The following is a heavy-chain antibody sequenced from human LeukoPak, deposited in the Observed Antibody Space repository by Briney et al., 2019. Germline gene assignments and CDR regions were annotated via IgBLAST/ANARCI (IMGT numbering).Heavy chain of an antibody. CDR3: ARGDIVVVPAAFPFAS. Sequence: PGGSVRLSCAASGFTFSSYSMKWVRPAPGKGRVGVAYISSRSTIYYADSDKGPFTISRDNGKNSLYLQMTRLRAADTAVYYCARGDIVVVPAAFPFASWGQGTLVTVSS. D-gene: IGHD2-2*01. V-gene: IGHV3-48*04. CDR2: ISSRSTI. J-gene: IGHJ4*02. CDR1: GFTFSSYS.